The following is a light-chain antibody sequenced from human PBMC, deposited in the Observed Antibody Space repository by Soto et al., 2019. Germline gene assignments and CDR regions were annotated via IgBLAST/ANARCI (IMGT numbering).Light chain of an antibody. Sequence: EILLTQSPATLSWSPGERATLSWRASQSVSSYLAWYQQKPGQAPRLLIYDASNRATGIPASFSGSGSATDFTLPISSLQPADSATYYCQQRNIWHPVTFGQGTRLEIK. CDR2: DAS. J-gene: IGKJ5*01. V-gene: IGKV3-11*01. CDR3: QQRNIWHPVT. CDR1: QSVSSY.